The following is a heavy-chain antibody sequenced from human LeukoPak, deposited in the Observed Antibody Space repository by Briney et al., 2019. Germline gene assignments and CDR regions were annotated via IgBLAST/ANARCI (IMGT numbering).Heavy chain of an antibody. J-gene: IGHJ6*02. CDR2: INAGNGNT. V-gene: IGHV1-3*01. Sequence: VASVKVSCKASGYTFTSYAMHWVRQAPGQRLEWMGWINAGNGNTKYSQKFQDRVSITRDASANTAYMELSGLRFEDTAVYYCARGDYGLDVWGQGTTVTVSS. D-gene: IGHD3-16*01. CDR3: ARGDYGLDV. CDR1: GYTFTSYA.